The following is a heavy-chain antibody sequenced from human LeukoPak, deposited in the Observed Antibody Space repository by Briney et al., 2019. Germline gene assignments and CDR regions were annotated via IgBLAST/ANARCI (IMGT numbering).Heavy chain of an antibody. Sequence: PSETLSLTCTVSGGSISSYYWSWIRQPPGKGLEWIGYIYYSGSTNYNPSLKSRVTISVDTSKNQFSLKLSSVTAADTAAYYCARRGDYYDSSGYPLYYFDYWGQGTLVTVSS. CDR2: IYYSGST. CDR1: GGSISSYY. J-gene: IGHJ4*02. D-gene: IGHD3-22*01. CDR3: ARRGDYYDSSGYPLYYFDY. V-gene: IGHV4-59*08.